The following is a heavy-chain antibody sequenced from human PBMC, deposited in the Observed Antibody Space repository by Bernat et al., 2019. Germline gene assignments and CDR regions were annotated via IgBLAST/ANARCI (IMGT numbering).Heavy chain of an antibody. D-gene: IGHD2-21*02. CDR2: IYYSGST. J-gene: IGHJ3*02. CDR3: ASLPRYCGGDCYRGDAFDI. Sequence: VQLVESGGGLVQPGGSLRLSCAASGFTFSSYWMSWVRQAPGKGLEWIGSIYYSGSTYYNPSLKSRVTISVDTSKNQFSLKLSSVTAADTAVYYCASLPRYCGGDCYRGDAFDIWGQGTMVTVSS. CDR1: GFTFSSYW. V-gene: IGHV4-59*05.